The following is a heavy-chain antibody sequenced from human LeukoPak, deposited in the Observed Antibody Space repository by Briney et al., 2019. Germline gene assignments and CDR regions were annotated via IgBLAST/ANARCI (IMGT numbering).Heavy chain of an antibody. Sequence: SETLSLTCTVSGGSISSYYWGWIRQPAGKGLEWIGRIYTSGSTNYNPSLKSRVTISVDKSKNQFSLKLSSVTAADTAVYYCARLGEYSSGWFPNWGQGTLVTVSS. CDR1: GGSISSYY. D-gene: IGHD6-19*01. CDR3: ARLGEYSSGWFPN. V-gene: IGHV4-4*07. J-gene: IGHJ4*02. CDR2: IYTSGST.